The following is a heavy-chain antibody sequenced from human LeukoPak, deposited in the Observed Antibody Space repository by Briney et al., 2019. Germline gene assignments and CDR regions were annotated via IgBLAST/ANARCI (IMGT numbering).Heavy chain of an antibody. CDR1: GGSVSSYC. V-gene: IGHV4-59*08. CDR3: ARRIVERAKIGEDNWLDP. D-gene: IGHD5-24*01. J-gene: IGHJ5*02. CDR2: MCYSGST. Sequence: SETLSLTCTVSGGSVSSYCWSWVRQPPGKGLEWIGSMCYSGSTNYNPSLKSRVIISVDTSRNQLSLKVSSVTAADTADYYCARRIVERAKIGEDNWLDPWGQGTLVTVSS.